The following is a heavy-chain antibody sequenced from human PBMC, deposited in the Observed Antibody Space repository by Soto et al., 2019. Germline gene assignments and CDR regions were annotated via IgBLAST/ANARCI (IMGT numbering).Heavy chain of an antibody. Sequence: PSETLSLTCDVSGGSIDSSHSFWGWVRQPPGRGLEFLGSVYYSGNTYYNPSLKSRVTMSVDTSKNQFSLKVTSVTAADTAIYYCAREDRTNGYNYDYWGQGTLVTVSS. CDR1: GGSIDSSHSF. J-gene: IGHJ4*02. CDR2: VYYSGNT. V-gene: IGHV4-39*01. D-gene: IGHD1-1*01. CDR3: AREDRTNGYNYDY.